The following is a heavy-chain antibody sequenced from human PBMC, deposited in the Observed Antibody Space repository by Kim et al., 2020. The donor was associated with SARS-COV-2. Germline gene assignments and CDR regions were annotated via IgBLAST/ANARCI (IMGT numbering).Heavy chain of an antibody. V-gene: IGHV1-18*01. D-gene: IGHD3-10*01. CDR1: GYTFTSYG. CDR3: ARDRPYGSGSYYNDY. Sequence: ASVKVSCKASGYTFTSYGISWVRQAPGQGLEWMGWISAYNGNTNYAQKLQGRVTMTTDTSTSTAYMELRSLRSDDTAVYYCARDRPYGSGSYYNDYWGQGTLVTVSS. J-gene: IGHJ4*02. CDR2: ISAYNGNT.